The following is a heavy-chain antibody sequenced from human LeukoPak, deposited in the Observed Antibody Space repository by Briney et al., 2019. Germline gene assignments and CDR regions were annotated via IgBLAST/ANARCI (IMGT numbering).Heavy chain of an antibody. CDR1: GFTFSTYW. V-gene: IGHV3-7*01. J-gene: IGHJ5*02. D-gene: IGHD6-13*01. CDR3: ARVPRIAAPGTPRTYNWFDP. Sequence: GGSLRPSCAASGFTFSTYWMSWVRQAPGKGLEWVANINQDGSEKYYVDSVKGRFTISRDNAKNSLYLQMNSLRAEDTAVYYCARVPRIAAPGTPRTYNWFDPWGQGTLVTVSS. CDR2: INQDGSEK.